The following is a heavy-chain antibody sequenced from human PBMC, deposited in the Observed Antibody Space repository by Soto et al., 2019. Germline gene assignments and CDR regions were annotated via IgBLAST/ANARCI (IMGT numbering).Heavy chain of an antibody. V-gene: IGHV4-39*01. J-gene: IGHJ5*02. D-gene: IGHD3-22*01. Sequence: PSETLSLTCTVSGGSISSSSYYWGWIRQPPGKGLEWIGSIYYSGSTYYNPSLKSRVTISVDTSKNQFSLKLTSVTAADTAIYYCARLPYYYDTSGYLNWFDPWGQGTLVTVSS. CDR3: ARLPYYYDTSGYLNWFDP. CDR2: IYYSGST. CDR1: GGSISSSSYY.